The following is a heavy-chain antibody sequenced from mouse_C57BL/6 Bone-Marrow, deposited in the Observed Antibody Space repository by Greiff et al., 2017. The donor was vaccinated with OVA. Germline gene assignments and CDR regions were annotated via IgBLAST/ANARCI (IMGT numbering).Heavy chain of an antibody. V-gene: IGHV2-9-1*01. CDR1: GFSFTSYA. Sequence: VQLQQPGPGLVAPSQCLSITCTVSGFSFTSYAISWVRQPPGKGLEWLGVIWTGEGSNSNSPLISRLSISNDNTKRQVFLKMNSLQTDDTARDYWARKGAMDYWGQGTAVTVSS. CDR3: ARKGAMDY. CDR2: IWTGEGS. J-gene: IGHJ4*01.